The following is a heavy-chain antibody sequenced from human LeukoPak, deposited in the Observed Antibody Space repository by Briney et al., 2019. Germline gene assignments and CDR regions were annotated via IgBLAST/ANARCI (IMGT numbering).Heavy chain of an antibody. D-gene: IGHD3-10*01. CDR1: GGSISSSIYY. CDR3: ARDRGQYSLDAFDI. J-gene: IGHJ3*02. CDR2: IYYNANT. V-gene: IGHV4-39*07. Sequence: SETLSLTCTVSGGSISSSIYYWGWIRQPPGKGLEWIGSIYYNANTYYNPSLKSRITISVDTSKNQFSLRLSSVTAADTAVYYCARDRGQYSLDAFDIWGQGTMVTVSS.